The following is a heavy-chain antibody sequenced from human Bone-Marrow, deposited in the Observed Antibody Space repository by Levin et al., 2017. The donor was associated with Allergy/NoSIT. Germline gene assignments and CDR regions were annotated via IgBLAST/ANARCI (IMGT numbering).Heavy chain of an antibody. D-gene: IGHD2-21*01. J-gene: IGHJ3*01. V-gene: IGHV3-30*04. CDR3: ARDRGMVVIGTLVPDAFDV. Sequence: RSGGSLRLSCAASGFTFNDHAMHWVRQAPGKGLEWVATISYDGSQKHYPDSVKGRFTISRDNSKNTLFLDMNSLRPEDTAVFYCARDRGMVVIGTLVPDAFDVWGQGTVVSVSS. CDR2: ISYDGSQK. CDR1: GFTFNDHA.